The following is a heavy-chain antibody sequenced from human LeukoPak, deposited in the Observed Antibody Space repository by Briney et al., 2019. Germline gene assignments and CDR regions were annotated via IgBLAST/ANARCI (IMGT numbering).Heavy chain of an antibody. D-gene: IGHD1-26*01. Sequence: PSETLSLTCAVYGGXFSGYYCSWIRQPPGKGLEWIGEVNNSGSTNYNPSLKSRVTISVDTSKNQFSLKVSSVTAADTAVYYCARKWELHAFDIWGQGTMVTVSS. CDR2: VNNSGST. CDR3: ARKWELHAFDI. J-gene: IGHJ3*02. CDR1: GGXFSGYY. V-gene: IGHV4-34*01.